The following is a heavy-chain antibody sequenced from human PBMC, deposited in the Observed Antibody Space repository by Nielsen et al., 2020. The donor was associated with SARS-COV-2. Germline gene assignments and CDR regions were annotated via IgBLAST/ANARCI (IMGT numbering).Heavy chain of an antibody. CDR1: GGTFSSCG. CDR3: ARSGVYYYGSGSYYHDYYYYMDV. Sequence: SVKVSCKTSGGTFSSCGISWVRQAPGQGLEWMGGIIPIFGTANYAQKFQGRVTITADESTSTAYMELSSLRSEDTAVYYCARSGVYYYGSGSYYHDYYYYMDVWGKGTTVTVSS. D-gene: IGHD3-10*01. CDR2: IIPIFGTA. J-gene: IGHJ6*03. V-gene: IGHV1-69*13.